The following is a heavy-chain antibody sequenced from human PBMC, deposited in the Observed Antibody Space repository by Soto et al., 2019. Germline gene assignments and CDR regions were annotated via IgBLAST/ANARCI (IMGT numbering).Heavy chain of an antibody. CDR2: INSDGSST. CDR3: ARGDGDYHDGNGYLGRH. CDR1: GFTFSSYW. J-gene: IGHJ4*02. D-gene: IGHD3-22*01. V-gene: IGHV3-74*01. Sequence: PGGSLRLSCAASGFTFSSYWMHWVRQAPGKGLVWVSRINSDGSSTSYADSVKGRFTVSRDNAKNTLYLLMNSLSTEDTAVYYCARGDGDYHDGNGYLGRHWGQGT.